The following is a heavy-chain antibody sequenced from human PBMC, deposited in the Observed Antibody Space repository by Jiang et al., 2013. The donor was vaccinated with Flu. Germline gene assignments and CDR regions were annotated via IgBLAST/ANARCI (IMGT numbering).Heavy chain of an antibody. D-gene: IGHD6-19*01. CDR1: GASIGSDS. V-gene: IGHV4-59*01. Sequence: PGLVKPSETLSLSCTVSGASIGSDSWSWIRQPPGKGLEWIANIYYTGSTNYNPSLKSRVTMSVDTSKNQFSLRLSSVTAADTAFYYCARPYSSGWPFDSWGQG. CDR3: ARPYSSGWPFDS. J-gene: IGHJ4*02. CDR2: IYYTGST.